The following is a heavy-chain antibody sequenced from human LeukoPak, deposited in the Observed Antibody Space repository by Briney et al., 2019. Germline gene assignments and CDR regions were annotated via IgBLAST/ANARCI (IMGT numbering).Heavy chain of an antibody. CDR3: ARAVPDCTNGVCYTRRPYYFDY. D-gene: IGHD2-8*01. CDR1: GYTITDYY. Sequence: ASVKVSCKASGYTITDYYLHWVRQAPGQGLEWMGWIIPNTGGTNYAQKFQDWVTMSSDTSISTAYMELSSLRSDDTAVYYCARAVPDCTNGVCYTRRPYYFDYWGQGTLVTVSS. CDR2: IIPNTGGT. J-gene: IGHJ4*02. V-gene: IGHV1-2*04.